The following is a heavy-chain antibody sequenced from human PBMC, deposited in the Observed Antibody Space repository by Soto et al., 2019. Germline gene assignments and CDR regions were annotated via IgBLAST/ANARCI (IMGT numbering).Heavy chain of an antibody. CDR2: ISGSGDSI. D-gene: IGHD6-6*01. V-gene: IGHV3-23*01. Sequence: GGSLRLSCSASGFTFTSYAMSWVRQAPGKGLEWVSVISGSGDSIYYADSVKGRFTISRDNSKNTVYLQMNSLRAEDTAVYYCAKASGAARLRGGLDYWGQGTLVTVSS. CDR3: AKASGAARLRGGLDY. CDR1: GFTFTSYA. J-gene: IGHJ4*02.